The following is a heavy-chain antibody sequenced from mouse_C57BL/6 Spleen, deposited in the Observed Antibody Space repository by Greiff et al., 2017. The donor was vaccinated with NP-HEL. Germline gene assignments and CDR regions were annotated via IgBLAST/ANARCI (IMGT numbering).Heavy chain of an antibody. D-gene: IGHD1-1*01. CDR3: ARHEDYYGSREMAWFAY. CDR2: FYPGSGSI. J-gene: IGHJ3*01. V-gene: IGHV1-62-2*01. CDR1: GYTFTEYT. Sequence: VKLMESGAELVKPGASVKLSCKASGYTFTEYTIHWVKQRSGQGLEWIGWFYPGSGSIKYNEKFKDKATLTADKSSSTVYMELSRLTSEDSAVYFCARHEDYYGSREMAWFAYWGQGTLVTVSA.